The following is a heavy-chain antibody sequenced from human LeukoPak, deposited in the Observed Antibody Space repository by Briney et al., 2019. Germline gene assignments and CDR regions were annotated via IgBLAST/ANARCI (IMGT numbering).Heavy chain of an antibody. D-gene: IGHD3-16*01. V-gene: IGHV4-59*01. Sequence: PSETLSLTCTVSGGSISSYYWSWIRQPPGKGLEWIGYIYYSGSTNYNPSLKSRVTISVDTSKNQFSLKLSSVTAADTAVYYCARIPGGLPYYFDYWGQGTLVTVSS. J-gene: IGHJ4*02. CDR3: ARIPGGLPYYFDY. CDR2: IYYSGST. CDR1: GGSISSYY.